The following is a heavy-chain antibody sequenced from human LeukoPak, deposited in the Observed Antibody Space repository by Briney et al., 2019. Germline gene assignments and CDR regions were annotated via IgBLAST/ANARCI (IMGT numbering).Heavy chain of an antibody. CDR3: AKDCNAVTRSYFDY. Sequence: GGSLRLSCAASGFTVSSNYMSWVRQAPGKGLEWVSAISGSGGTTYYAGSVKGRFTISRDNSKNTLSLQMNSLRAEDTAVYYCAKDCNAVTRSYFDYWGQGTLVTVSS. CDR1: GFTVSSNY. J-gene: IGHJ4*02. CDR2: ISGSGGTT. V-gene: IGHV3-23*01. D-gene: IGHD4-17*01.